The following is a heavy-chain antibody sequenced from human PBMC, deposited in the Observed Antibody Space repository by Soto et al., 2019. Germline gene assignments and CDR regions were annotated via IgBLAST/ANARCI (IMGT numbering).Heavy chain of an antibody. J-gene: IGHJ6*02. CDR1: GGSVSSGSYY. CDR3: ARDHEYYYDISGYKSPHYYYGMDV. D-gene: IGHD3-22*01. CDR2: IYYSGST. Sequence: QVQLQESGPGLVKPSETLSLTCTVSGGSVSSGSYYWSWIRQPPGKGLEWIGYIYYSGSTNYNPSLKSRLTISVDTAKNQFSLKLSSVTAADTAVYYCARDHEYYYDISGYKSPHYYYGMDVWGQGTTVTVSS. V-gene: IGHV4-61*01.